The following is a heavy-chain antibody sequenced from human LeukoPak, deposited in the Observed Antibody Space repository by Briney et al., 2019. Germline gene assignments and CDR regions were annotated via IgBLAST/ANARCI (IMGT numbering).Heavy chain of an antibody. CDR1: GGSFSGYY. CDR3: ARSKRSGSYYGWGLLDY. J-gene: IGHJ4*02. Sequence: SETLSLTCAVYGGSFSGYYWSWIRQPPGKGLEWIGEINYSGSTNYNPSLKSRVTISVDTSKNQFSLKLSSVTAADTAVYYCARSKRSGSYYGWGLLDYWGQGTLVTVSS. V-gene: IGHV4-34*01. CDR2: INYSGST. D-gene: IGHD1-26*01.